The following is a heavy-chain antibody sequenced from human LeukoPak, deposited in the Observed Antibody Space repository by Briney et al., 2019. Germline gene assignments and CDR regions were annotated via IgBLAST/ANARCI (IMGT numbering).Heavy chain of an antibody. V-gene: IGHV3-21*01. D-gene: IGHD3-10*01. CDR1: GFTFSSYG. J-gene: IGHJ6*03. CDR2: ISSSSSYI. Sequence: GGSLRLSCAASGFTFSSYGMHWVRQAPGKGLEWVSSISSSSSYIYYADSVKGRFTISRDNAKNSLYLQMNSLRAEDTAVYYCARVVPPYGSGSRYYYMDVWGKGTTVTVSS. CDR3: ARVVPPYGSGSRYYYMDV.